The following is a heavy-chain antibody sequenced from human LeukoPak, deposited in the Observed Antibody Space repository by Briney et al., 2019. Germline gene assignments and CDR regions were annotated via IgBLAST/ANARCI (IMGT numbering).Heavy chain of an antibody. V-gene: IGHV4-59*04. CDR2: ISHSGTT. D-gene: IGHD5-24*01. Sequence: KASETLSLTCTVSGGSISSYYWSWIRQPPGKGLEWIGSISHSGTTYYNPSLKSRVTISLDTSKNQFSLKLTSVTAADTAVYYCAGDDYSSTYYDNDAFDIWGQGTMVTVSS. J-gene: IGHJ3*02. CDR3: AGDDYSSTYYDNDAFDI. CDR1: GGSISSYY.